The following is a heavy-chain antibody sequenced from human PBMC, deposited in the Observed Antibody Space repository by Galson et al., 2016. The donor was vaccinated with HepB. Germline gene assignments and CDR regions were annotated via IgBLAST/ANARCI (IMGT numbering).Heavy chain of an antibody. CDR3: ARAERHFDTNGNYQFYFDH. Sequence: SLRLSCAASGFTFSSYAMSWVRQAPGQGLEWVSAISGSGESTNYADSVKGRFTISRDNARNTPYLQMKSLRVEDTALYLCARAERHFDTNGNYQFYFDHWGQGSLVTVSS. V-gene: IGHV3-23*01. J-gene: IGHJ4*02. CDR1: GFTFSSYA. CDR2: ISGSGEST. D-gene: IGHD2-8*01.